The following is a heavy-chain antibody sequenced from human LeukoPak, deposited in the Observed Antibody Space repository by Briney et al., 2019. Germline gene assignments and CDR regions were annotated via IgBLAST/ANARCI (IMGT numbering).Heavy chain of an antibody. V-gene: IGHV1-2*02. Sequence: ASLKLSCKASGYTFTDYYMQWVRQAPGQGLEWIGWINTSSGGTNYAQNFQGRVTMTRDTSTSTAYMDLSRLRSDDTAVYYCASGVSSSWYSDYWGQGTLVTVS. D-gene: IGHD6-13*01. CDR3: ASGVSSSWYSDY. J-gene: IGHJ4*02. CDR1: GYTFTDYY. CDR2: INTSSGGT.